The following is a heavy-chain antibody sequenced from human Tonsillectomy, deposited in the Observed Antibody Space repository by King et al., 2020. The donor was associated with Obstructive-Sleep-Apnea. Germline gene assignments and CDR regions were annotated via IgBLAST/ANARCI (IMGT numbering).Heavy chain of an antibody. CDR2: VSAYKGTT. V-gene: IGHV1-18*04. Sequence: QLVQSGAEVKKPGASVKVSCKASGYTFRNYGISWVRQAPGRGLEWMGWVSAYKGTTKLAQKFQGRVIMSTETSTGTAYMELKNLASDDTAIYYCARAGRGQEIVFFYFLDHWGQGTLVTVSS. J-gene: IGHJ4*02. CDR1: GYTFRNYG. CDR3: ARAGRGQEIVFFYFLDH. D-gene: IGHD1-14*01.